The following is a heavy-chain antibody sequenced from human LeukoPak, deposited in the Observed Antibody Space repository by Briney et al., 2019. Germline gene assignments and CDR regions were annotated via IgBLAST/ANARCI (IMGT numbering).Heavy chain of an antibody. CDR2: IWYDGSNK. D-gene: IGHD6-19*01. CDR1: GFTFSSYG. CDR3: AKVRDSSGWGTLFGF. J-gene: IGHJ4*02. V-gene: IGHV3-33*06. Sequence: GGSLRLSCAASGFTFSSYGMHWVRQAPGKGLEWVAVIWYDGSNKFYADSVKGRFTISRDNSKNTLYLQMNSLRAEDTAVYYCAKVRDSSGWGTLFGFWGQGTLVTVSS.